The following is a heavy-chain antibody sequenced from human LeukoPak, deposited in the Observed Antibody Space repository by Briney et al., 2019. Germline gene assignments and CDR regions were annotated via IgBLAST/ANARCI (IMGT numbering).Heavy chain of an antibody. V-gene: IGHV4-61*02. J-gene: IGHJ6*03. CDR2: ISTIGST. D-gene: IGHD1-1*01. CDR1: SGSISSSNYY. CDR3: ARDTVQLERRNMDV. Sequence: PSQTLSLTCTVSSGSISSSNYYWSWIRQPAGKGLEWIGRISTIGSTNYNPSLNSRVTISIDTSKNQFSLKLSSVTAADTAVYYCARDTVQLERRNMDVWGKGTTVTVSS.